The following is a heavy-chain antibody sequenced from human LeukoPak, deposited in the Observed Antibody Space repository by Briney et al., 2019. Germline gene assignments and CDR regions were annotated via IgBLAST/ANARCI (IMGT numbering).Heavy chain of an antibody. CDR2: ISSSGSPI. Sequence: GGSLRLSCAASGFSFSTYGLNWVRQAPGKGLEWVSYISSSGSPIYYADSVRGRFTISRDNSKNTLYLQMNSLRAEDTAVYYCARWGGYSYGYDYWGQGTLVTVSS. CDR3: ARWGGYSYGYDY. D-gene: IGHD5-18*01. V-gene: IGHV3-48*01. CDR1: GFSFSTYG. J-gene: IGHJ4*02.